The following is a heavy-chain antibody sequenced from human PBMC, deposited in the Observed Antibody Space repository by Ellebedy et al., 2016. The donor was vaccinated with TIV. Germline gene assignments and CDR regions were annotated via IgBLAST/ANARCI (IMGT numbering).Heavy chain of an antibody. D-gene: IGHD3-22*01. CDR2: IYSGGST. Sequence: GESLKISCAASGFTVSSNYMSWVRQAPGKGLEWVSVIYSGGSTYYADSVKGRFTISRDNSKNTLYIQMNSLRAEDTAVYYCARTGDSSGWGVDYWGQGTLVTVSS. CDR3: ARTGDSSGWGVDY. V-gene: IGHV3-66*01. CDR1: GFTVSSNY. J-gene: IGHJ4*02.